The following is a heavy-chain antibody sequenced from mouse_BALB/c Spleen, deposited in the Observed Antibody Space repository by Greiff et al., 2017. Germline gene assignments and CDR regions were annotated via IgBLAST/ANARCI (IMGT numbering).Heavy chain of an antibody. CDR2: ISCYNGAT. CDR3: ATTADSYYYAMDY. J-gene: IGHJ4*01. Sequence: LVKTGASVKISCKASGYSFTGYYMHWVKQSHGKSLEWIGYISCYNGATSYNQKFKGKATFTVDTSSSTAYMQFNSLTSEDSAVYYCATTADSYYYAMDYWGQGTSVTVSS. CDR1: GYSFTGYY. D-gene: IGHD1-2*01. V-gene: IGHV1S34*01.